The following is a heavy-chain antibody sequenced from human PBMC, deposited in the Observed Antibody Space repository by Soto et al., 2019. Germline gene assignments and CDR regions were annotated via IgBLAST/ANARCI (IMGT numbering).Heavy chain of an antibody. CDR1: GFTFSSYG. V-gene: IGHV3-30*03. CDR3: ASLGLELRYNWFDP. J-gene: IGHJ5*02. Sequence: PGGSLRLSCAASGFTFSSYGMHWVRQAPGKGLEWVAVISYDGSSKYYADSVKGRFTISRDNSKNTLYLQMTSLRAENTAVYYCASLGLELRYNWFDPWGQGTLVTVSS. CDR2: ISYDGSSK. D-gene: IGHD1-7*01.